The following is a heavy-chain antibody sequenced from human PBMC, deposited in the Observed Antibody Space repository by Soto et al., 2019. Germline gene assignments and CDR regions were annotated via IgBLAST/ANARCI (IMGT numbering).Heavy chain of an antibody. Sequence: ASVKVSCKASGYTFTGYYMHWVRQAPGQGLEWMGWINPNSGGTNYAQKFQGWVTMTRDTSISTAYMELSRLRSDDTAVYYCASQAGFYYYYGMDVWGQGTTVTVSS. J-gene: IGHJ6*02. CDR3: ASQAGFYYYYGMDV. D-gene: IGHD6-19*01. CDR2: INPNSGGT. V-gene: IGHV1-2*04. CDR1: GYTFTGYY.